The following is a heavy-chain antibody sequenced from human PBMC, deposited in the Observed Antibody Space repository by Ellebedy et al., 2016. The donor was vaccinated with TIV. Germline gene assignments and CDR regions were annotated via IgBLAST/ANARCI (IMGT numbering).Heavy chain of an antibody. CDR3: ARGRIASGGTPDYFDY. CDR1: GYTFTSYW. J-gene: IGHJ4*02. Sequence: GESLKISCAASGYTFTSYWMHWVRQAPGKGLVWVSHINGDGSHTIYADSVKGRFTISRDNARHTLFLQMNSLRAEDTAVYYCARGRIASGGTPDYFDYWGPGTLVTVSS. D-gene: IGHD6-13*01. CDR2: INGDGSHT. V-gene: IGHV3-74*01.